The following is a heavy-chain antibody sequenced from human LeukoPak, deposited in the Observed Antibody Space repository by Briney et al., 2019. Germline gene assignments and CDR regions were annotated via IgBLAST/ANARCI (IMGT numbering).Heavy chain of an antibody. CDR1: GYTFTSYG. Sequence: ASVKVSCKASGYTFTSYGISWVRQAPGQGLEWMGWISAYNGNTNYAQKLQGRVTMTTDTSTSTAYMELRSLRSDDTAVYYCARETTVAYCSSTSWEHRRDDAFDIWGQGTMVTVSS. CDR2: ISAYNGNT. CDR3: ARETTVAYCSSTSWEHRRDDAFDI. J-gene: IGHJ3*02. V-gene: IGHV1-18*01. D-gene: IGHD2-2*01.